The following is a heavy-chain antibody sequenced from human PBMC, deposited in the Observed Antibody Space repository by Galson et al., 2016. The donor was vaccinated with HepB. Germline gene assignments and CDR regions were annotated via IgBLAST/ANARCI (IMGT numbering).Heavy chain of an antibody. CDR3: VRAPALPAPSP. Sequence: SLRLSCAASGFTFTSYAMTWVRQAPGKGLEWVSLISYGGTTYYAESVKGRFTISRDNSNNILYLQMNSLRAEDTAVYYCVRAPALPAPSPWGQGTLVTVSS. D-gene: IGHD2-2*02. V-gene: IGHV3-23*03. J-gene: IGHJ5*02. CDR2: ISYGGTT. CDR1: GFTFTSYA.